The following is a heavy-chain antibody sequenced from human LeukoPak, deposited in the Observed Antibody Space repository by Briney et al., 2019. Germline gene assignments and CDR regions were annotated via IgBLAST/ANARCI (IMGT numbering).Heavy chain of an antibody. CDR1: GGSISSYY. J-gene: IGHJ5*02. D-gene: IGHD3-10*01. V-gene: IGHV4-59*01. CDR2: IYYSGST. Sequence: SETLSLTCTVSGGSISSYYWSWIRQPPGKGLEWIGYIYYSGSTNYNPSLKSRVTISVDTSKNQFSLKLSSVTAADTAVYYCARADYGSGSYYNVHWFDPWGQGTLVTVSS. CDR3: ARADYGSGSYYNVHWFDP.